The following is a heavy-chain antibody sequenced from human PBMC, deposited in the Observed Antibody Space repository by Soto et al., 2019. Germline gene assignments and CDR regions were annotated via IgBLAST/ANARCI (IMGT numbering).Heavy chain of an antibody. CDR3: ARDPGIAVAGVNYYYYGMDV. J-gene: IGHJ6*02. D-gene: IGHD6-19*01. CDR1: GGSISSYY. Sequence: SETLSLTCTVSGGSISSYYWSWIRQPPGKGLEWIGYIYYSGSTNYNPSLKSRVTISVDTSKNQFSLKLSSVTAADTAVYYCARDPGIAVAGVNYYYYGMDVWGQGTTVTVSS. CDR2: IYYSGST. V-gene: IGHV4-59*01.